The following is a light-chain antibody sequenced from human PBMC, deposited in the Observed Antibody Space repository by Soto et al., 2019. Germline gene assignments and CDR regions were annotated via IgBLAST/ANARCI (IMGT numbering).Light chain of an antibody. CDR1: QGISSY. CDR3: QQYYSYST. Sequence: AIRMTQSPSSLSASTGDRVTNTCRASQGISSYLAWYQQKPGKAPKLLIYAASTLQSGVPSRFSGSGSGTDFTLTISCLQSEDFATYYCQQYYSYSTFGQGT. CDR2: AAS. J-gene: IGKJ1*01. V-gene: IGKV1-8*01.